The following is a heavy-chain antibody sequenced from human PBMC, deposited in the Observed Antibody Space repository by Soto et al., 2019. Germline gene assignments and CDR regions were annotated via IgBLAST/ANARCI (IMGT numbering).Heavy chain of an antibody. Sequence: EVQLVESGGGLVQPGGSLRLSCAVSGFTFTNYWMHWVRQAPGQGLVWVSRINSDGSVTNYADSVKGRFTTSRDNAKNTVYLQVNSLRAEDTAVYYCAREFSTSRHYYFDYWGPGTLVTVSS. CDR1: GFTFTNYW. J-gene: IGHJ4*02. CDR2: INSDGSVT. D-gene: IGHD2-2*01. CDR3: AREFSTSRHYYFDY. V-gene: IGHV3-74*01.